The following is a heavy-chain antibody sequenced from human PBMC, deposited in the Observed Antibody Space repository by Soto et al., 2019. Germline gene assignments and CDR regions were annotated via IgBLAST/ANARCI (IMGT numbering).Heavy chain of an antibody. V-gene: IGHV4-4*02. CDR1: SVSITSSNW. Sequence: SETLSLTCDVSSVSITSSNWWTWVRQPPGKGLEWLGKISHSGTVNYNATLRSRVTISVDKPKNQLSLKLMSVTAADTAVYYCAKRAKGSSWYRDYYGMDVWGQGTTVT. D-gene: IGHD6-13*01. CDR3: AKRAKGSSWYRDYYGMDV. J-gene: IGHJ6*02. CDR2: ISHSGTV.